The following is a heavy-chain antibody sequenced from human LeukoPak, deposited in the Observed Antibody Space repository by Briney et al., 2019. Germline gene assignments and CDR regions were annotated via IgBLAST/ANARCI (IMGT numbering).Heavy chain of an antibody. CDR1: GFTFDDYA. V-gene: IGHV3-9*01. J-gene: IGHJ6*02. Sequence: SLRLSCAASGFTFDDYAMHWVRQTPGKGLEWVSGISWNGDSIGYADSLKGRFTISRDNAKGSLFLQMNSLGAEDTAVYYCAGRYEATPEMATISYYHYGMDVWGQGTTVTVSS. CDR3: AGRYEATPEMATISYYHYGMDV. D-gene: IGHD5-24*01. CDR2: ISWNGDSI.